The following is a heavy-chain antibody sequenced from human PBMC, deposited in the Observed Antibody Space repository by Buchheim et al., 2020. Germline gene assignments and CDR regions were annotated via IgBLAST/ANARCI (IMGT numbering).Heavy chain of an antibody. V-gene: IGHV4-34*01. CDR2: INHSGST. D-gene: IGHD3-3*01. J-gene: IGHJ5*02. Sequence: QVQLQQWGAGLLKPSETLSLTCAVYGGSFSGYYWSWIRQPPGKGLEWIGEINHSGSTNYNPSLKSRVTISVDTSKKQFSLKLSSVTAADTAVYYCARGRRILTIFGGGRRFDPWGQGTL. CDR1: GGSFSGYY. CDR3: ARGRRILTIFGGGRRFDP.